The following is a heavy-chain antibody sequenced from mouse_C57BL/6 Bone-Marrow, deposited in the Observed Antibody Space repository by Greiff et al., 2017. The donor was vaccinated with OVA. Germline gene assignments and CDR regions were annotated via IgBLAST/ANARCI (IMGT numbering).Heavy chain of an antibody. D-gene: IGHD1-1*01. Sequence: EVKLVESGGGLVQPGGSMKLSCVASGFTFSNYWMNWVRQSPEKGLEWVAQIRLKSDNYATHYAESVKGRFTISRDDSKSRVYLQMNNLRAEDTGIYYCPPMTTVVATDPGFAYWGQGTLVTVSA. CDR1: GFTFSNYW. V-gene: IGHV6-3*01. J-gene: IGHJ3*01. CDR2: IRLKSDNYAT. CDR3: PPMTTVVATDPGFAY.